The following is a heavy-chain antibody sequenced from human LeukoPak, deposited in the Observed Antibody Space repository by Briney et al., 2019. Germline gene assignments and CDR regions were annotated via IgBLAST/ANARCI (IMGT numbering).Heavy chain of an antibody. J-gene: IGHJ5*02. CDR3: AHNRLGGYDFWSGYMKPNWFDP. V-gene: IGHV2-5*02. CDR1: GFSLSTSGVG. CDR2: IYWDDDK. D-gene: IGHD3-3*01. Sequence: SGPTLVKPTQTLTLTCTFSGFSLSTSGVGVGWIRQPPGKALEWLALIYWDDDKRYSPSLKSRLTIIEDTSKNQVVLTMTNMDPVDTATYYCAHNRLGGYDFWSGYMKPNWFDPWGQGTLVTVSS.